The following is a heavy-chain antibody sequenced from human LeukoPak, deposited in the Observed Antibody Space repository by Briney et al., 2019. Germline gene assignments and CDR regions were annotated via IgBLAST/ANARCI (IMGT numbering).Heavy chain of an antibody. J-gene: IGHJ4*02. Sequence: PGGSLRLSCAASGFTFSTHSMRWVRQAPGKGLEWVANIKQDGSEKYYADSVKGRFTISRDNAENSLYLQMNSLRVEDTAVYYCARWGSGYGCWGQGTLVTVSS. CDR3: ARWGSGYGC. CDR2: IKQDGSEK. CDR1: GFTFSTHS. D-gene: IGHD5-12*01. V-gene: IGHV3-7*01.